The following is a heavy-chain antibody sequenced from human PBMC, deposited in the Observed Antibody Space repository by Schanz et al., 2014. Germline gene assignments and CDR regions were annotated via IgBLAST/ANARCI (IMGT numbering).Heavy chain of an antibody. J-gene: IGHJ5*02. V-gene: IGHV4-59*08. D-gene: IGHD6-19*01. Sequence: QVQLQESGPGLVKPSETLSLTCSVSGGSIRTYFWAWIRQPPGKGLEWIGFIYYSGSTNYNPSLKSRATIQVDMPKTQFPLTLTSVTAADTGVYYCARQYSGWSRFDPWGQGIRVTVSS. CDR1: GGSIRTYF. CDR3: ARQYSGWSRFDP. CDR2: IYYSGST.